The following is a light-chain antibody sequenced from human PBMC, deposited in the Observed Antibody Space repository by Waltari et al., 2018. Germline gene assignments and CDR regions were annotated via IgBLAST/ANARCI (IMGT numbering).Light chain of an antibody. CDR2: DAS. J-gene: IGKJ1*01. Sequence: DIQMTQSPSTLSASVGDRVTITCRASQSIDSWLAWYQQKPGKAPNLLFYDASSLERGVPSRFSGSGSGTEFTLTISSLQPDDFATYYCQQYNSDSQNFGQGTKVEIK. CDR1: QSIDSW. V-gene: IGKV1-5*01. CDR3: QQYNSDSQN.